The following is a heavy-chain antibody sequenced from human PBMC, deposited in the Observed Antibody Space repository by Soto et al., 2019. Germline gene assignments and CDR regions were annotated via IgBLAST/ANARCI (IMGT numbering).Heavy chain of an antibody. CDR1: GFSFGDSA. V-gene: IGHV3-49*03. Sequence: DVQLVESGGGLVQPGRSLRLSCTASGFSFGDSAVSWFRQAPGKGLEWVGFVRSQHHGGTIVYAASVKGRFTISRDDSKNIAYLQMDSLKIEDTGVYYCSRGGGYSDMDVWGKGTTVTVSS. J-gene: IGHJ6*03. CDR3: SRGGGYSDMDV. CDR2: VRSQHHGGTI. D-gene: IGHD3-16*01.